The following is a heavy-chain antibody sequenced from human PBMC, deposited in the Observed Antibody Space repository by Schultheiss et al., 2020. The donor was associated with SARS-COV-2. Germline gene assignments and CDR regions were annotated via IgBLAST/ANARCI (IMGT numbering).Heavy chain of an antibody. CDR3: ARGDYDFWSGYSHGMDV. V-gene: IGHV4-31*03. D-gene: IGHD3-3*01. CDR2: IYYSGST. CDR1: GGSISSGGYY. Sequence: SETLSLTCTVSGGSISSGGYYWSWIRQHPGKGLEWIGYIYYSGSTYYNPSLKSRVTISVDTSKNQFSLKLSSVTAADTAVYYCARGDYDFWSGYSHGMDVWGQGTTVTVSS. J-gene: IGHJ6*02.